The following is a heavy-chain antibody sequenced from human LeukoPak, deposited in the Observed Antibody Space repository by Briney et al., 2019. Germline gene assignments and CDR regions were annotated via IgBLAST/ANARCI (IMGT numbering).Heavy chain of an antibody. CDR2: ISGSGGST. CDR3: AKLGKRVPVALFDY. V-gene: IGHV3-23*01. Sequence: GGSLRLSCAASGFTFSSYAMSWVRQAPGKGLEWVSAISGSGGSTYYADSVKGRFTISRDNSKNTLYLQINSLRAEDTAVYYCAKLGKRVPVALFDYWGQGTLVTVSS. CDR1: GFTFSSYA. D-gene: IGHD2-2*01. J-gene: IGHJ4*02.